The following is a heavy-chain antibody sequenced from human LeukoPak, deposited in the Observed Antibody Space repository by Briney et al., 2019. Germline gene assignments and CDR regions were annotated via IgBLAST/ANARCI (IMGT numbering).Heavy chain of an antibody. CDR3: AGGGVAQTVSFVY. Sequence: SETLSLTCTVSGGSISSYYWSWIRQPPGKGLEWIGYIYYSGSTNYNPSLKSRVTISVDTSKNQFSLKLSSVTAADTAVYYCAGGGVAQTVSFVYWDQGTLVTVSS. CDR2: IYYSGST. CDR1: GGSISSYY. V-gene: IGHV4-59*08. D-gene: IGHD3-3*01. J-gene: IGHJ4*02.